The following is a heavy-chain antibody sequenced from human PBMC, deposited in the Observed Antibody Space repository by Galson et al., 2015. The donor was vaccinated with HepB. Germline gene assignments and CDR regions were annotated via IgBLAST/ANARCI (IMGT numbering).Heavy chain of an antibody. V-gene: IGHV4-34*01. CDR2: INDSGST. Sequence: LEWIGEINDSGSTNYNPSLKSRVTISVDTSKNQFSLKLSSVTAADTAVYYCARGVLETTMIVVVITAGIHYFDYWGQGTLVTVSS. D-gene: IGHD3-22*01. J-gene: IGHJ4*02. CDR3: ARGVLETTMIVVVITAGIHYFDY.